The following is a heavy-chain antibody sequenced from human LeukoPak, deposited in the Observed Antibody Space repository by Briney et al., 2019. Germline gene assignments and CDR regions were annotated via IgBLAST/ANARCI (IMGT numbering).Heavy chain of an antibody. CDR3: ARVEGMDILTGYTNWFDP. CDR2: ISAYNGNT. D-gene: IGHD3-9*01. CDR1: GYTFTSYG. V-gene: IGHV1-18*01. J-gene: IGHJ5*02. Sequence: ASVKVSCKASGYTFTSYGISWVRQAPGQGLEWMGWISAYNGNTNYAQKLQGRVTMTTDTSTSTAYMELRSLRSDDTAVYYCARVEGMDILTGYTNWFDPWGQGALVTVSS.